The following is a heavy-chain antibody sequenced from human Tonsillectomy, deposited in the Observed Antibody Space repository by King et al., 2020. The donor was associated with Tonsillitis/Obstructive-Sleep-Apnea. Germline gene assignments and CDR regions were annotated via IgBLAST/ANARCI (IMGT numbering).Heavy chain of an antibody. CDR2: IWYDGSNK. D-gene: IGHD1-26*01. Sequence: VQLVESGGGVVQPGRSLRLSCAASGFTFINYGMHWVRQAPGKGLEWVAVIWYDGSNKYYADSVKGRFTITRDDSKNTVYLQMNSLRAEDTAVYYCARDQDSIVGASRFDYWGQGTLVTVS. J-gene: IGHJ4*02. CDR1: GFTFINYG. V-gene: IGHV3-33*01. CDR3: ARDQDSIVGASRFDY.